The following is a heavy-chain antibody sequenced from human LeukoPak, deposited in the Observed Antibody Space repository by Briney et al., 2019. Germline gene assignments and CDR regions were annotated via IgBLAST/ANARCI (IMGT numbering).Heavy chain of an antibody. CDR2: IWFDGTSE. D-gene: IGHD3-22*01. CDR1: GFTFSSYG. Sequence: PGGSLRLSCAASGFTFSSYGFHWVRQAPGKGLEWVAVIWFDGTSEYYGDSVKGRFSISRDNSRNMVYLQMDSLRAEDTAVYYCARDLYDSGAYSSPIDYWGQGTLVTVSS. CDR3: ARDLYDSGAYSSPIDY. J-gene: IGHJ4*02. V-gene: IGHV3-33*01.